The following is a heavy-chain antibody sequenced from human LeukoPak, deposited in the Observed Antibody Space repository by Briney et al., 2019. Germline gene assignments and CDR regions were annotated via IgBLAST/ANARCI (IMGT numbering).Heavy chain of an antibody. CDR1: GYTFTSYY. CDR3: ARDNSVEDTAWWFDP. D-gene: IGHD4-23*01. J-gene: IGHJ5*02. CDR2: INPSGGST. V-gene: IGHV1-46*01. Sequence: VSVKVSCKASGYTFTSYYMHWVRQAPGQGLEWMRIINPSGGSTSYAQKFQGRVTMTRDMSTSTDYMELSSLRSEDTAVYYCARDNSVEDTAWWFDPWGQGTLVTVSS.